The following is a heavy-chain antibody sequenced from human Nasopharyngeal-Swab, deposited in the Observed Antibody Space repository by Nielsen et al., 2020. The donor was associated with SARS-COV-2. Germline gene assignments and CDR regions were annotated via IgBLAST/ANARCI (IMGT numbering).Heavy chain of an antibody. CDR1: GFTFSTYG. V-gene: IGHV3-33*06. D-gene: IGHD2-15*01. CDR3: AKGGMVAATHTGFDY. CDR2: IWYDGSNK. J-gene: IGHJ4*02. Sequence: GESLKISCAASGFTFSTYGMHWVRQAPGKGLEWVAVIWYDGSNKYYGDSVKGRFTISRDNSKNTLYLQMNSLRADDTAVYYCAKGGMVAATHTGFDYWGQGTLVTVSS.